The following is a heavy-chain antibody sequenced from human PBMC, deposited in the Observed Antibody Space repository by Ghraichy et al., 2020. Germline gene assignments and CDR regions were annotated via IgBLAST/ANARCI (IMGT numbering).Heavy chain of an antibody. Sequence: GGSLRLSCAASGFTFNIYNMNWVRQAPGKGLEWVSSISSSSSYIYYADSVKGRFTISRDNAKNSLYLQMNSLRAEDTALYYCARVPSRGHSWFHHWYFDLWGRGTLVTVSS. CDR3: ARVPSRGHSWFHHWYFDL. CDR2: ISSSSSYI. CDR1: GFTFNIYN. V-gene: IGHV3-21*01. D-gene: IGHD6-19*01. J-gene: IGHJ2*01.